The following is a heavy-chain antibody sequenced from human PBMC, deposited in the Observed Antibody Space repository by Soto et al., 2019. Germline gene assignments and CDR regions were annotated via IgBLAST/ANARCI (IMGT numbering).Heavy chain of an antibody. CDR3: THCRGESCHGGYFGMDV. J-gene: IGHJ6*02. CDR1: GFTFRGYW. D-gene: IGHD2-15*01. V-gene: IGHV3-74*01. CDR2: INSDGTTT. Sequence: PGGSLRLCCGGSGFTFRGYWMHWVRQSPGKGLVWVSRINSDGTTTAYADSVKGRFTISRDNSKNTLFLQMTSLRADDTAVYYCTHCRGESCHGGYFGMDVWGQGTTVTVSS.